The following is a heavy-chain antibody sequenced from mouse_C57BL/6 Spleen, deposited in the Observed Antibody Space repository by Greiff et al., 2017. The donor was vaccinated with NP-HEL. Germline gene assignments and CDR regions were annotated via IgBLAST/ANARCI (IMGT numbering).Heavy chain of an antibody. D-gene: IGHD2-4*01. CDR3: TIYYDYALAMDY. CDR1: GYTFTSYW. V-gene: IGHV1-74*01. J-gene: IGHJ4*01. CDR2: IPPSDSDT. Sequence: QVQLQQPGAELVKPGASVKVSCKASGYTFTSYWMHWVKQRPGQGLEWIGRIPPSDSDTNYNQKFKGKATLTVDKSSSTAYMQLSSLTSEDSAVYYCTIYYDYALAMDYWGQGTSVTVSS.